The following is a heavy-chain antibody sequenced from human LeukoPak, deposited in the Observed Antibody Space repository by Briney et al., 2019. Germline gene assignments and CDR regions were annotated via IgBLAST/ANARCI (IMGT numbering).Heavy chain of an antibody. CDR1: GGSISSYY. D-gene: IGHD3-10*01. CDR2: LYYSGST. CDR3: ARADTDYGSGTAFDY. J-gene: IGHJ4*02. V-gene: IGHV4-59*01. Sequence: SETLSLSCTVSGGSISSYYWSWIRQPPGKGLEWIGYLYYSGSTNYNPSLKSRVTISVDTSKNQFSLKLSSVTAADTAVYYCARADTDYGSGTAFDYWGQGTLVTVSS.